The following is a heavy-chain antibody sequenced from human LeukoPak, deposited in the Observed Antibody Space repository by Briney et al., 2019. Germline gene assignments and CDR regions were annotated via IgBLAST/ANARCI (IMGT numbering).Heavy chain of an antibody. J-gene: IGHJ4*02. CDR2: IIPIFGTA. V-gene: IGHV1-69*05. Sequence: SVKVSCKASGGTFSSYAISCVRQDPGQRLEWMGGIIPIFGTANYAQKFQGRVTITTDESTSTAYMELSSLRSEDTAVYYCAFDGGNAAVHFDYWGQGTLVSVSS. CDR1: GGTFSSYA. CDR3: AFDGGNAAVHFDY. D-gene: IGHD4-23*01.